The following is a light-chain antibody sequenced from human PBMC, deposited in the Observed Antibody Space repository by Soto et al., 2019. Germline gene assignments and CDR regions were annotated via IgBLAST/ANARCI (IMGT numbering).Light chain of an antibody. J-gene: IGKJ4*01. CDR2: DAS. Sequence: DVQMTQSPSSLSASVGDRVTITCKANQSIANFLNWFQHKPGEAPKLLISDASHLELGVPSRLSGSRSGTDFVLYISNLQSEDVATYFCQQYEDLPLTFGGGTKVDI. CDR3: QQYEDLPLT. V-gene: IGKV1-33*01. CDR1: QSIANF.